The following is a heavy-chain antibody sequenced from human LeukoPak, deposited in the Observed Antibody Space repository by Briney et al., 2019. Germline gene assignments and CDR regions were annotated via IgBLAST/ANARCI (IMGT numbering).Heavy chain of an antibody. CDR2: IYYSGSN. J-gene: IGHJ5*02. V-gene: IGHV4-39*07. CDR1: GGSISSSSYY. D-gene: IGHD6-13*01. Sequence: PSETLSLTCTVSGGSISSSSYYWGWIRQPPGKGLEWIGSIYYSGSNYYNPSLKSRSSISVDTSKNQYSLMLSSVTAADAAVYYCARGLAAAGISGFDPLGQPTLVTVSS. CDR3: ARGLAAAGISGFDP.